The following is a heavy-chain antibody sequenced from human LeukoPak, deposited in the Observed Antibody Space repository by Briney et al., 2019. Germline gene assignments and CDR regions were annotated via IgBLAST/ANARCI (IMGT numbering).Heavy chain of an antibody. J-gene: IGHJ5*02. CDR2: IYYSGST. CDR3: ARAVIYYDFWSGYGRWFDP. V-gene: IGHV4-59*01. CDR1: GGSISSYY. Sequence: SETLSLTCTVSGGSISSYYWSWIRQPPGKGLEWIGYIYYSGSTNYNPSLKSRVTISVDTSKNQFSLKLSSVTAADTAVYYCARAVIYYDFWSGYGRWFDPWGQGTLVTVSS. D-gene: IGHD3-3*01.